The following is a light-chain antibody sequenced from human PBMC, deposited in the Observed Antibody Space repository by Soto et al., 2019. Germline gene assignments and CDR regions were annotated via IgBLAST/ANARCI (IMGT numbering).Light chain of an antibody. V-gene: IGKV3D-15*01. CDR3: QQYNNWPIT. CDR1: QSVSRN. Sequence: EIVMTQSPATLSVSPGERATLSCRASQSVSRNLAWYQQKPGQAPRLLIYDASTRATGTPARFSGSGSGTKVTLSISSLQSEDFAVYYCQQYNNWPITFGQGTRLEIK. CDR2: DAS. J-gene: IGKJ5*01.